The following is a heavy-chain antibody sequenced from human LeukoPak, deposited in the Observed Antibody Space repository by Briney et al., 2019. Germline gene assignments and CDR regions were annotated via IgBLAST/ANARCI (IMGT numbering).Heavy chain of an antibody. V-gene: IGHV3-20*04. D-gene: IGHD6-6*01. CDR1: GFTFDDYG. J-gene: IGHJ4*02. CDR2: INWNGGST. Sequence: GGSLRLSRAASGFTFDDYGMSWVRQAPGKGLEWVSGINWNGGSTGCADSVKGRFTISRDNAKNSLYLQMNSLRAEDTALYYCARSYSSSSSYYFDYWGQGTLVTVSS. CDR3: ARSYSSSSSYYFDY.